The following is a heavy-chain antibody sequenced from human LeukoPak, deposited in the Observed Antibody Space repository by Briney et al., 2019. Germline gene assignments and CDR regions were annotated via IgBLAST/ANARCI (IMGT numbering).Heavy chain of an antibody. V-gene: IGHV1-69*04. CDR3: AVQWLGYGQFDY. Sequence: ASVKVSCKASGGTFSSYAISWVRQAPGQGLEWMGRIIPILGIANYAQKFQGRVTITADKSTSTAYMELSSLRSEDTAVYYCAVQWLGYGQFDYWGQGTLVAVSS. CDR1: GGTFSSYA. D-gene: IGHD6-19*01. CDR2: IIPILGIA. J-gene: IGHJ4*02.